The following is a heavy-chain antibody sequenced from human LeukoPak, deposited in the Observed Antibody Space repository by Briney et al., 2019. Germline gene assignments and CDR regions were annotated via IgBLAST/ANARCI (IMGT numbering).Heavy chain of an antibody. J-gene: IGHJ4*02. CDR1: GYTFTSYD. CDR3: ARRTRFGELAVDY. Sequence: ASVKVSCKASGYTFTSYDINWVRQATGQGLEWMGWMNPNSGNTGYAQKFQGRVTMTRNTSTSTAYMELSSLRSEDTAVYYCARRTRFGELAVDYWGQGTLVTVSS. CDR2: MNPNSGNT. D-gene: IGHD3-10*01. V-gene: IGHV1-8*01.